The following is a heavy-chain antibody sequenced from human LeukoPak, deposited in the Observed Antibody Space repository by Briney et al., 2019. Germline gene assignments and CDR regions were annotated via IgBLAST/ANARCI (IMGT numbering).Heavy chain of an antibody. J-gene: IGHJ4*02. CDR1: GYTFTSNY. Sequence: ASVKVSCKAFGYTFTSNYMHWVRQAPGQGLEWMGWIYPSTGGTNYAQNFQGRVTMTRDTSTTTVYMELSSLKSDDTAVYHCARGNNYSSGSLFYGWGQGTLVTVSS. V-gene: IGHV1-2*02. CDR2: IYPSTGGT. D-gene: IGHD3-10*01. CDR3: ARGNNYSSGSLFYG.